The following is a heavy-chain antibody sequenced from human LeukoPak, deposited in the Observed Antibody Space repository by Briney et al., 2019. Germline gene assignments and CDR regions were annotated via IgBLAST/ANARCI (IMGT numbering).Heavy chain of an antibody. CDR1: GFTFSSYA. CDR3: ARSPDFDWLYFDY. V-gene: IGHV3-53*01. CDR2: IYSGGST. D-gene: IGHD3-9*01. Sequence: GSLRLSCAASGFTFSSYAMSWVRQAPGKGLEWVSVIYSGGSTYYADSVKGRFTISRDNSKNTLYLQMNSLRAEDTAVYYCARSPDFDWLYFDYWGQGTLVTVSS. J-gene: IGHJ4*02.